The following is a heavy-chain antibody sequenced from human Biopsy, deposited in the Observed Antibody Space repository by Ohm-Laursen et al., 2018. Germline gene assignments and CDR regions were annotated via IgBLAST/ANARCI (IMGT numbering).Heavy chain of an antibody. V-gene: IGHV4-4*07. CDR2: IYSSGGT. J-gene: IGHJ4*02. CDR3: AAYYYDSSGYFYAFHY. D-gene: IGHD3-22*01. Sequence: SETLSLTCTVSGGSIISYYRNWIRQPAGKGLEWIGRIYSSGGTKYNPSLKSRVTMSVDTTKKQLSLKLSSVTAADTAMYYCAAYYYDSSGYFYAFHYWGQGTLVTVSS. CDR1: GGSIISYY.